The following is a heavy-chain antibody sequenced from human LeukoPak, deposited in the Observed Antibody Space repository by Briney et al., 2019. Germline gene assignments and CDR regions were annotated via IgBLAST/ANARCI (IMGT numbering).Heavy chain of an antibody. CDR3: ARDGEYGGYYYGMDV. J-gene: IGHJ6*02. CDR2: ISAYNGNT. Sequence: GASVKVSCKASGYTFTSYGISWVRQAPGQGLEWMGWISAYNGNTNYAQKLQGRVTMTTDTSTSTAYMELRSLRSDDTAVYYCARDGEYGGYYYGMDVWGQGTTVTVSS. CDR1: GYTFTSYG. D-gene: IGHD4/OR15-4a*01. V-gene: IGHV1-18*01.